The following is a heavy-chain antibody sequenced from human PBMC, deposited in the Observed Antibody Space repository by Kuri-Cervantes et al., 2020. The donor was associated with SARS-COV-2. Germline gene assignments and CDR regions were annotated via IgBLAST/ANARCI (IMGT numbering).Heavy chain of an antibody. CDR2: IKQDGSEK. Sequence: GESLKISCTGSAFSFGDYAIIWFRQAPGKGLEWVANIKQDGSEKYYGDSVKGRFTISRDNAKNSLYLQTNSLRAEDTAVYYCARDGDGYMDYWGQGTLVTVSS. CDR1: AFSFGDYA. V-gene: IGHV3-7*01. D-gene: IGHD3-10*01. CDR3: ARDGDGYMDY. J-gene: IGHJ4*02.